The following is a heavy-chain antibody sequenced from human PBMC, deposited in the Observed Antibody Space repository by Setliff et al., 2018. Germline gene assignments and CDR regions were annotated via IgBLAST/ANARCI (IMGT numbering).Heavy chain of an antibody. Sequence: SETLSLTCAVSGVSINSLNWWTWVRQSPGKGLEWIGYIYHDGPSVHYNPSLKSRVTISLDTSKNQFSLNLTSVAAADTAVYYCARATSGWYSAYYYYMDVWGKGTTVTVSS. D-gene: IGHD6-19*01. V-gene: IGHV4-4*02. CDR1: GVSINSLNW. CDR2: IYHDGPS. CDR3: ARATSGWYSAYYYYMDV. J-gene: IGHJ6*03.